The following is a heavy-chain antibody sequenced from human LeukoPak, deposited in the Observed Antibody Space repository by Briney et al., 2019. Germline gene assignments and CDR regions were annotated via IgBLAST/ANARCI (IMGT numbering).Heavy chain of an antibody. J-gene: IGHJ4*02. CDR2: ISNSGHSI. CDR1: GFTFRSYE. Sequence: GGSLRLYCAASGFTFRSYEMNWVRQAPGKGLEWVSFISNSGHSIDYADSVKGRFTISRDNAKNSLFLQMNSLRAEDTAVYYCARSEARFMLSWGQGTLVTVSS. V-gene: IGHV3-48*03. D-gene: IGHD3-16*02. CDR3: ARSEARFMLS.